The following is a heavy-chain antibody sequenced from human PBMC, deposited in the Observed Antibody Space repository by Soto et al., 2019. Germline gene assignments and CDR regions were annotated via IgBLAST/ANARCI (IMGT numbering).Heavy chain of an antibody. D-gene: IGHD2-15*01. Sequence: QITLKESGPTLVKPTQTLTLTCTFSGFSLSTSGVGVAWSRQPPGKALEWLALIYWDDDKRYRPSLETRLTITKDTSKNQVVLTMTNVDSVDTATYYCAYLPCSGGSCYWFSYSGMDVWGQGPTVIVSS. V-gene: IGHV2-5*02. J-gene: IGHJ6*02. CDR2: IYWDDDK. CDR1: GFSLSTSGVG. CDR3: AYLPCSGGSCYWFSYSGMDV.